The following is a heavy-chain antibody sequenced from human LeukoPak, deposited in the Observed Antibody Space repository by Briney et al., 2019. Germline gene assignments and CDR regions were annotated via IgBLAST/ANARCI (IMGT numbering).Heavy chain of an antibody. CDR1: GGTFSSYA. D-gene: IGHD5-18*01. CDR3: AGGLVTAMAYNWFDP. CDR2: IIPIFGTA. J-gene: IGHJ5*02. Sequence: SVKVSCKASGGTFSSYAISWVRQAPGQGLEWMGGIIPIFGTANYAQKFQGRVTITADKSTSTAYMELSSLRSEDTAVYYCAGGLVTAMAYNWFDPWGQGTLVTVSS. V-gene: IGHV1-69*06.